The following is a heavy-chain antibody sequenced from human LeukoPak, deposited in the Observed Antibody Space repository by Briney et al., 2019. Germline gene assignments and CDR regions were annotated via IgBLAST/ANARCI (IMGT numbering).Heavy chain of an antibody. Sequence: ASVKVSCKASGYTFTSYYMHWVRQAPGQGLEWMGIINPSGGSTSYAQKFQGRVTMTRDTSTSTVYMELSSLRSQDTAVYFCAVRAITGTTSGPYFDYWGQGTLVTVSS. J-gene: IGHJ4*02. CDR2: INPSGGST. D-gene: IGHD1-7*01. CDR1: GYTFTSYY. CDR3: AVRAITGTTSGPYFDY. V-gene: IGHV1-46*01.